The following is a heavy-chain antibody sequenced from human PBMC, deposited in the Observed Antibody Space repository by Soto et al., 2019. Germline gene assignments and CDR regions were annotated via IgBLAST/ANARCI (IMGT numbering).Heavy chain of an antibody. CDR1: GYIFTGYY. J-gene: IGHJ5*02. D-gene: IGHD6-13*01. CDR2: INPNSGDT. Sequence: ASVKVSCKASGYIFTGYYMHWVRQAPGQGLEWMGWINPNSGDTNYTQKFQGRVTMTTDTSTSTAYMELRSLRSDDTAVYYCARDPGEIAAAGKGWFDPWGQGTLVTVSS. CDR3: ARDPGEIAAAGKGWFDP. V-gene: IGHV1-2*02.